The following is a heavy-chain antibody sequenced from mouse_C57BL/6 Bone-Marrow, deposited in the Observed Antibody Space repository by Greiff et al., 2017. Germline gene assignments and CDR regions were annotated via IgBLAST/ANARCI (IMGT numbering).Heavy chain of an antibody. Sequence: VQLQQSGAELARPGASVKLSCKASGYTFTSYGISWVKQRTGQGLEWIGEIYPRSGNTYYNEKFKGKATLTADKSSSTAYMELRSLTSEDSAVYFCAREEGSYYGTAWFAYWGQGTLVTVSA. D-gene: IGHD2-10*01. V-gene: IGHV1-81*01. J-gene: IGHJ3*01. CDR2: IYPRSGNT. CDR3: AREEGSYYGTAWFAY. CDR1: GYTFTSYG.